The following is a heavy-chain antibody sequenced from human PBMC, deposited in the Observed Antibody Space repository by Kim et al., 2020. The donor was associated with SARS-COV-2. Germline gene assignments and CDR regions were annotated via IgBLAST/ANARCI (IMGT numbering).Heavy chain of an antibody. D-gene: IGHD4-17*01. V-gene: IGHV4-59*08. J-gene: IGHJ4*02. CDR1: GGSISSYY. CDR2: IYYSGST. CDR3: AGARPVTYLTDYGGIDY. Sequence: SETLSLTCTVSGGSISSYYWSWIRQPPGKGLEWIGYIYYSGSTNYNPSLKSRVTISVDTSKNQFSLKLSSVTAADTAVYYCAGARPVTYLTDYGGIDYWGQGTLVTVSS.